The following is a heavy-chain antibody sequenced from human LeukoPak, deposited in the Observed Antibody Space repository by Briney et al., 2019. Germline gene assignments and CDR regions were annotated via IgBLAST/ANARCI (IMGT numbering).Heavy chain of an antibody. D-gene: IGHD3-22*01. Sequence: GGSLRLSCAASGFTFDDYGMSWVRQAPGKGLEWASGINWNGGSTGYADSVKGRFTISRDNAKNSLYLQMNSLRAEDTALYYCARAALYYYDSSGYHFDYWGQGTLVTVSS. CDR1: GFTFDDYG. CDR3: ARAALYYYDSSGYHFDY. CDR2: INWNGGST. V-gene: IGHV3-20*04. J-gene: IGHJ4*02.